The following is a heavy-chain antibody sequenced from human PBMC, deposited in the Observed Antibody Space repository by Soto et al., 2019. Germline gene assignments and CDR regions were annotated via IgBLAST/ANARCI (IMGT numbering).Heavy chain of an antibody. CDR2: IIPIFGNT. V-gene: IGHV1-18*01. CDR3: ARDGLVPRSVDDY. CDR1: GGTLSNFA. Sequence: GASVKVSCKASGGTLSNFAISWVRQAPGQGLEWMGGIIPIFGNTNYAQKLQGRVTMTTDTSTSTAYMELRSLRSDDTAVYYCARDGLVPRSVDDYWGQGTLVTVSS. J-gene: IGHJ4*02. D-gene: IGHD6-19*01.